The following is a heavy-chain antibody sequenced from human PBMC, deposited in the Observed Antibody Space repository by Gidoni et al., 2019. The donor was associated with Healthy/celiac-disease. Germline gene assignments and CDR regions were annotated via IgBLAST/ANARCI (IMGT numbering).Heavy chain of an antibody. V-gene: IGHV3-15*01. CDR2: IKSKTDGGTT. Sequence: EVQLVESGGGLVKPRGSLRLSCAASGFTFSNAWMSWVRQAPGKGLEWVGRIKSKTDGGTTDYAAPVKGRFTISRDDSKNTLYLQMNSLKTEDTAVYYCTTGYYYGSGSYRTDYWGQGTLVTVSS. J-gene: IGHJ4*02. CDR1: GFTFSNAW. CDR3: TTGYYYGSGSYRTDY. D-gene: IGHD3-10*01.